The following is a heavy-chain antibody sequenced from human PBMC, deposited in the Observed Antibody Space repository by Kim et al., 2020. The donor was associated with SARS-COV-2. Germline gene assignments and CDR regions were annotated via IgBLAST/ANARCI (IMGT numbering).Heavy chain of an antibody. V-gene: IGHV3-23*01. CDR1: GFTFSNYA. J-gene: IGHJ4*01. Sequence: GGSLRLPCAASGFTFSNYALSWVRQGPGKGLEWISHIDGPTSNTHYADSVKGRFTISRDNSKYTLYLQMNSLRADDTALYYSASWISPHFDYWGYATLFT. CDR3: ASWISPHFDY. CDR2: IDGPTSNT. D-gene: IGHD2-2*03.